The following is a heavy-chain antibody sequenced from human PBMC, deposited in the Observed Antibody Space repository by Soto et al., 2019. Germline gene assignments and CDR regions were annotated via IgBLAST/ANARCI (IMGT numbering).Heavy chain of an antibody. D-gene: IGHD5-12*01. CDR2: INAGNGDT. CDR1: GINYNTYA. J-gene: IGHJ4*02. V-gene: IGHV1-3*01. CDR3: ARAVSGYVT. Sequence: QVQLVQSGAEMKKPGASVKLSCKTSGINYNTYAIHWVRQAPGQGLEWMGWINAGNGDTRYSQNFQSRLTLTRDTSASTVYRDLDSLKSEDTGVYYCARAVSGYVTWGQGTLVTVSS.